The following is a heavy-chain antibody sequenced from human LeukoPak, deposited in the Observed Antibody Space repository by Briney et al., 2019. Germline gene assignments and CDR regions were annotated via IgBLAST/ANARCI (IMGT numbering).Heavy chain of an antibody. Sequence: SETLSLTCTVSGGSVSSYYWSWIRQPPGKGLEWIGYIYNSKNTKYNSSLESRVTISVDTSKNQFFLKLSSVTAADTAVYYCARFHSGPSGWYVLWYFDLWGRGALVTVSS. J-gene: IGHJ2*01. CDR2: IYNSKNT. D-gene: IGHD6-19*01. CDR3: ARFHSGPSGWYVLWYFDL. V-gene: IGHV4-4*09. CDR1: GGSVSSYY.